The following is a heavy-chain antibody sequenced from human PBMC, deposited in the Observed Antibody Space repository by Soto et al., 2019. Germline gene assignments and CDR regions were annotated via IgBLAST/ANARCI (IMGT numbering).Heavy chain of an antibody. CDR1: GYTFTNYA. J-gene: IGHJ5*02. D-gene: IGHD6-13*01. CDR2: INAGNGNT. Sequence: QVQLVQSGAEVKKPGASVKVSCKASGYTFTNYAMHWVSQAPGQRLEWMGWINAGNGNTKYSQKFQVRVNITRDTSASTAYMELSSLRSEDTAVYYCARRLAAAGSGFDPCGQGTLVTVSS. V-gene: IGHV1-3*01. CDR3: ARRLAAAGSGFDP.